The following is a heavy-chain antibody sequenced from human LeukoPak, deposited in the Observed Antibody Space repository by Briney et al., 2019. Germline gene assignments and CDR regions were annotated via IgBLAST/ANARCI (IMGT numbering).Heavy chain of an antibody. J-gene: IGHJ5*02. CDR2: ISSSSSYI. D-gene: IGHD3-3*01. CDR3: ARHDWFDP. Sequence: GGSLRLSCAASGFTFSSYSMNWVRQAPGKGLEWVSSISSSSSYIYYADSVKGRFTISRDSSKNTLYLQMNSLRAEDTAVYYCARHDWFDPWGQGTLVTVSS. CDR1: GFTFSSYS. V-gene: IGHV3-21*04.